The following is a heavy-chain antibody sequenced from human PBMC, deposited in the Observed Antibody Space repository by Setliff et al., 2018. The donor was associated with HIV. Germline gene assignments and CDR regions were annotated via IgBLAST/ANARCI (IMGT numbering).Heavy chain of an antibody. V-gene: IGHV4-39*07. CDR1: GGSMSGSSYY. J-gene: IGHJ4*02. CDR2: LDYSGTT. CDR3: ARGVENFWSGYIR. Sequence: PSETLSLTCTVSGGSMSGSSYYWGWIRQPPGKGLEWIGSLDYSGTTYYNPSLKSRVTISVDTSKNQFSLKMNSVTPADTAVYYCARGVENFWSGYIRWGQGTLVTVSS. D-gene: IGHD3-3*01.